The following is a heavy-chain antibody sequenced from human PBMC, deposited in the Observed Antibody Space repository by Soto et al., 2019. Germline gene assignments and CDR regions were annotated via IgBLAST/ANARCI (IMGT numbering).Heavy chain of an antibody. V-gene: IGHV3-33*01. CDR1: GFTFSSYG. CDR2: IWYDGSNK. CDR3: ARDGGQLDY. D-gene: IGHD3-16*01. J-gene: IGHJ4*02. Sequence: GESLKISCAASGFTFSSYGMHWVRQAPGKGLEWVAVIWYDGSNKYYADSVKGRFTISRDNSKNTLYLQMNSLRAEDTAVYYCARDGGQLDYWGQGTLVTVSS.